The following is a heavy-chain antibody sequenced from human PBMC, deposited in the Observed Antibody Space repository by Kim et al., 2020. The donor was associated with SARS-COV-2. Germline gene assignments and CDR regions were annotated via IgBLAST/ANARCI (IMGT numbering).Heavy chain of an antibody. CDR3: ARDLNQPGFDP. J-gene: IGHJ5*02. V-gene: IGHV1-2*02. Sequence: TNHAQKFQGRVTMTRDTSISTAYMELSRLRSDDMAVYYCARDLNQPGFDPWGQGTLVTVSS. D-gene: IGHD2-2*01. CDR2: T.